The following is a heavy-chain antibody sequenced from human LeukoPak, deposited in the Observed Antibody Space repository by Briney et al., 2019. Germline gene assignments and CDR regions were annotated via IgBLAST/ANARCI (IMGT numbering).Heavy chain of an antibody. Sequence: GGSLRLSCAASGFTFDDYGMSWVRQAPGKGLEWVSGINWNGGSTGYADSVKGRFTISRDNAKNSLYLQMNSLKTEDTAVYYCTTDLGYYDSSGYYYGEWGQGTLVTVSS. CDR3: TTDLGYYDSSGYYYGE. CDR2: INWNGGST. J-gene: IGHJ4*02. V-gene: IGHV3-20*04. D-gene: IGHD3-22*01. CDR1: GFTFDDYG.